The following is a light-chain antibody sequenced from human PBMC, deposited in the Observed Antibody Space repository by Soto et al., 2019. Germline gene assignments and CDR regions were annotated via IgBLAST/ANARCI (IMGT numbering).Light chain of an antibody. CDR2: EVS. V-gene: IGLV2-8*01. CDR3: SSYAASNNYV. CDR1: SSDVGGYNY. Sequence: QSALTQPPSASGSPGQSVTISCTGTSSDVGGYNYVSWYQQHPGKAPKLMIYEVSKRPSGVPDRFSGSKSGNTASLTVSGLQAEDEDDYYCSSYAASNNYVFGTGTKLTVL. J-gene: IGLJ1*01.